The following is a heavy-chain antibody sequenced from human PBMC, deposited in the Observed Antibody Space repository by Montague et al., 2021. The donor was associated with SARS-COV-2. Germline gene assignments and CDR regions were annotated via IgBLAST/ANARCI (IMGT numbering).Heavy chain of an antibody. CDR2: IYYSGST. J-gene: IGHJ3*02. CDR1: GGSISSGGYY. D-gene: IGHD2-8*01. V-gene: IGHV4-31*03. CDR3: ARAASDIVLMVYAIRAFDI. Sequence: TLSLTCTVSGGSISSGGYYWSWIRQHPGKGLEWIGYIYYSGSTYYNPSLKSRVTISVDTSKNQFSLKLSSVTAAGTAVYYCARAASDIVLMVYAIRAFDIWGQGTMVTVSS.